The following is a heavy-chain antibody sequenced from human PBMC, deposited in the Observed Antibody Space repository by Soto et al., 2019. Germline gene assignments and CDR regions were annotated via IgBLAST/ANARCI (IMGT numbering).Heavy chain of an antibody. CDR2: INAGNGDT. Sequence: ASVKVSCKASGYIFTGYTIHWVRQAPGQRLEWMGWINAGNGDTKFSQRFQDRVTLSRDTSATTAYMELSSLTSEDTAVYYCARAYSSSSFSVYWGQGTLVTVSS. D-gene: IGHD6-6*01. J-gene: IGHJ4*02. CDR3: ARAYSSSSFSVY. V-gene: IGHV1-3*01. CDR1: GYIFTGYT.